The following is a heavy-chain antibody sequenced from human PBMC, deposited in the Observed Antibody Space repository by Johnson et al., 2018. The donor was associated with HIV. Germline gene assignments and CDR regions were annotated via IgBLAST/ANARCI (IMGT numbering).Heavy chain of an antibody. Sequence: VPLVESGGDVMRPGGSLRLSCAASGFIFAVYGMTWVRQGPGKGTFYADSVRGRFTISRDNAKNSLYLQMNSLRAEDTAVYYCARDNWNDADGAFDIWGQGTMVTVSS. V-gene: IGHV3-20*04. CDR3: ARDNWNDADGAFDI. D-gene: IGHD1-20*01. CDR2: T. CDR1: GFIFAVYG. J-gene: IGHJ3*02.